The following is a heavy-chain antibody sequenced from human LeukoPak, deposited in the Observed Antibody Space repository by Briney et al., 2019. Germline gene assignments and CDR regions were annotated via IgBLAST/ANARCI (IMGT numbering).Heavy chain of an antibody. J-gene: IGHJ4*02. CDR1: GYSFTSYW. CDR2: IYPGDSDT. Sequence: GESLKISCKGSGYSFTSYWIGWVRQMPGKGLVGMGIIYPGDSDTRYSPSFQGQVTISADKSISTAYLQWSSLKASDTAMYYCARVRPGIAEPYDYWGQGTLVTVSS. CDR3: ARVRPGIAEPYDY. D-gene: IGHD6-13*01. V-gene: IGHV5-51*01.